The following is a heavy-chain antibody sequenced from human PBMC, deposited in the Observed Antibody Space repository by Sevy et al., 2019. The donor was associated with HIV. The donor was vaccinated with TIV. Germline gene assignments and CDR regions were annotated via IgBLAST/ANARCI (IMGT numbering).Heavy chain of an antibody. CDR3: AKDLVILAVAAAIRLSY. CDR2: LSGTGGST. V-gene: IGHV3-23*01. J-gene: IGHJ4*02. D-gene: IGHD2-2*01. Sequence: GGSLRLSCAASGFTFRNYAMSWVRQAPGKGLEWVSALSGTGGSTYYADSVKGRFTISRDNSKNTLYLQMNSLRVEDTAVYYCAKDLVILAVAAAIRLSYWGQGTLVTVSS. CDR1: GFTFRNYA.